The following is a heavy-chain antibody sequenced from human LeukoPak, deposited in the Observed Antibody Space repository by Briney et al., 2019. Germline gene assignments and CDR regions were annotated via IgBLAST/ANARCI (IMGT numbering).Heavy chain of an antibody. Sequence: PGGSLRLSCAASGFTVSSNYMSWVRQAPGKGLEWVSVIYSGGSTYYANSVRGRFTISRDNSKNTLYLQMNSLRAEDTAVYYCARDIRDGYSHDAFDIWGQGTMVIVSS. J-gene: IGHJ3*02. D-gene: IGHD5-24*01. CDR3: ARDIRDGYSHDAFDI. CDR1: GFTVSSNY. CDR2: IYSGGST. V-gene: IGHV3-53*01.